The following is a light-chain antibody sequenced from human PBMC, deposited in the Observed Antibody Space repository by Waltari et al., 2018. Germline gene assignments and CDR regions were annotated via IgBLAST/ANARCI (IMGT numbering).Light chain of an antibody. Sequence: QAVVTQEPSLTVSPGGTVTLTCASSTGAVTSAYYPNWFQQKPGQAPRPLIYSTRTKSSWTPARFSGSLLGGKAALTLAGVQPEDEAEYYCLLYYGGVQGVFGGGTKLTVL. CDR2: STR. J-gene: IGLJ2*01. V-gene: IGLV7-43*01. CDR3: LLYYGGVQGV. CDR1: TGAVTSAYY.